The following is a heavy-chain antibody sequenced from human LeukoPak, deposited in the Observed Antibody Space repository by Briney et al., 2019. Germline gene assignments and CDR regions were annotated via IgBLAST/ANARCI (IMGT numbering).Heavy chain of an antibody. D-gene: IGHD3-10*01. CDR1: GGSIDNYY. CDR3: ARGHDYYHSGRQSWLDP. J-gene: IGHJ5*02. CDR2: IYYSGGT. Sequence: PSETLSLTCTVSGGSIDNYYWQWIRQSPGKGLEWIGYIYYSGGTNYNPALKSRGAISLDTSKTQFSLTLSSVTAADSAVYYCARGHDYYHSGRQSWLDPWGQGILVTVSS. V-gene: IGHV4-59*01.